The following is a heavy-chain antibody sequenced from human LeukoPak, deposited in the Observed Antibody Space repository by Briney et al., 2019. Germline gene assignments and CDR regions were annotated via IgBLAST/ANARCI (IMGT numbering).Heavy chain of an antibody. CDR1: GFTFSTYA. CDR2: ISYDGSNK. CDR3: AREKGIAAAGTDYYYYYMDV. J-gene: IGHJ6*03. D-gene: IGHD6-13*01. V-gene: IGHV3-30*04. Sequence: GGSLRLSCAASGFTFSTYAMHWVRQAPGKGLEWVAVISYDGSNKYYADSVKGRFTISRDNSKNTLHLQMNSLRAEDTAVYYCAREKGIAAAGTDYYYYYMDVWGKGTTVTVSS.